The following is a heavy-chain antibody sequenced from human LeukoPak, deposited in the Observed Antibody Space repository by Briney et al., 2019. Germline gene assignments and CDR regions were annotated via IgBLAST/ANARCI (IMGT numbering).Heavy chain of an antibody. V-gene: IGHV4-59*01. CDR3: ARSVVTLYWYFDL. Sequence: ASETLSLTCTVSGGSISGYYYNWIRRPPGKGLEWIGYIYYSGSTNYNPSLKSRVTISLDTSKNQFSLKLSSVTTADTAVYYCARSVVTLYWYFDLWGRGTLVTVSS. D-gene: IGHD4-23*01. CDR1: GGSISGYY. J-gene: IGHJ2*01. CDR2: IYYSGST.